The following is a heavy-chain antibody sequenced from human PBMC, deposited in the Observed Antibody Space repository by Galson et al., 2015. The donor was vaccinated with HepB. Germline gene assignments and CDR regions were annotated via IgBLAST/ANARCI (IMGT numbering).Heavy chain of an antibody. V-gene: IGHV3-23*01. Sequence: SLRLSCAASGFTFSSYAMTWVRQAPGKGLEWVSGISGSGYSTYYTDSVKGRFTISRDNSKNTLYLQMNSLRAEDTAVYYCARVADADYGAHSHFDYWGRGTLATVSS. J-gene: IGHJ4*02. CDR3: ARVADADYGAHSHFDY. D-gene: IGHD4-17*01. CDR1: GFTFSSYA. CDR2: ISGSGYST.